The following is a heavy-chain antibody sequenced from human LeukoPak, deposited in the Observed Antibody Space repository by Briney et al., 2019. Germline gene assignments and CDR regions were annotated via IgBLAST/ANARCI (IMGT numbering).Heavy chain of an antibody. D-gene: IGHD1-1*01. CDR2: IIPIFGTA. Sequence: SVKVSCKASGGTFSSYAISWVRQAPGQGLEWMGGIIPIFGTANYAQKFQGRVTITADKSTSTAYMELSSLRSEDTAVYYCARDRAGTTLIRHHNYYYMDVWGKGTTVTVSS. V-gene: IGHV1-69*06. J-gene: IGHJ6*03. CDR1: GGTFSSYA. CDR3: ARDRAGTTLIRHHNYYYMDV.